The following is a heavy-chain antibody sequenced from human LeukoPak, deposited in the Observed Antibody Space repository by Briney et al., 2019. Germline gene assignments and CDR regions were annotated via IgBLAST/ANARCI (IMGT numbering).Heavy chain of an antibody. CDR1: GGSISSSPYH. J-gene: IGHJ4*02. D-gene: IGHD6-19*01. CDR2: IYYSGST. V-gene: IGHV4-39*01. CDR3: ARHASVDGNWPRPLDY. Sequence: SETLSLTCTVSGGSISSSPYHWGWIRQPPGKGLEWIWNIYYSGSTYYNPSLKTRVTISVDTSKNQFSLKLTSVTAADTAVYYCARHASVDGNWPRPLDYWGQGSLVTVSS.